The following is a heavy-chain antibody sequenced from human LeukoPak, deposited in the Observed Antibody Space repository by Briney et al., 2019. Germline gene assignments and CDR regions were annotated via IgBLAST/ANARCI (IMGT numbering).Heavy chain of an antibody. D-gene: IGHD1-1*01. Sequence: KSSETLSLTCAVYGGSFSGYYWSWIRQPPGKGLEWIGEINHSGSTNYNPSLKSRVTISVDTSKNQFSLKLGSVTAADTAVYYCASQLEDAFDIWGQGTMVTVSS. CDR2: INHSGST. J-gene: IGHJ3*02. V-gene: IGHV4-34*01. CDR3: ASQLEDAFDI. CDR1: GGSFSGYY.